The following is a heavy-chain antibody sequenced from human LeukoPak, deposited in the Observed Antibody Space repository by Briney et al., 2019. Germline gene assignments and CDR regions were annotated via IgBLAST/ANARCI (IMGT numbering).Heavy chain of an antibody. J-gene: IGHJ4*02. CDR2: INHSGST. D-gene: IGHD1-26*01. CDR3: ARETWELLKYFDY. V-gene: IGHV4-30-2*01. Sequence: SETLSLTCAVSGGSISSGGYSWSWIRQPPGKGLEWIGEINHSGSTNYNPSLKSRVTISVDTSKNQFSLKLSSVTAADTAVYYCARETWELLKYFDYWGQGTLVTVSS. CDR1: GGSISSGGYS.